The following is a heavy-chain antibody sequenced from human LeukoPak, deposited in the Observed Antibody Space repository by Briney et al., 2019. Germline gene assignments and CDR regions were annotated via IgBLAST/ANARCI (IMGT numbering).Heavy chain of an antibody. D-gene: IGHD3-16*01. CDR2: INHSGST. J-gene: IGHJ4*02. CDR1: GGSLSGYY. CDR3: ARGGHGLIAY. V-gene: IGHV4-34*01. Sequence: SSETLSLTCAVYGGSLSGYYWSWIRQPPGKGLEWIGEINHSGSTNYNPSLKSRVTISVDTSKNQFSLKLSSVTAADTAVYYCARGGHGLIAYWGRGTLVTVSS.